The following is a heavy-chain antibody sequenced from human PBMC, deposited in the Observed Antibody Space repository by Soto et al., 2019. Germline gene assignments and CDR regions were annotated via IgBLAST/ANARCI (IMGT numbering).Heavy chain of an antibody. J-gene: IGHJ4*02. CDR3: ARGRLVVVITSFDY. CDR1: GFTFSSYA. CDR2: ISYDGSNK. Sequence: PGGSLRLSCAASGFTFSSYAMHWVRQAPGKGLEWVAVISYDGSNKYYADSVKGRFTISRDNSKNTLYLQMNSLRAEDTAVYYCARGRLVVVITSFDYWGQGTLVTVSS. V-gene: IGHV3-30-3*01. D-gene: IGHD3-22*01.